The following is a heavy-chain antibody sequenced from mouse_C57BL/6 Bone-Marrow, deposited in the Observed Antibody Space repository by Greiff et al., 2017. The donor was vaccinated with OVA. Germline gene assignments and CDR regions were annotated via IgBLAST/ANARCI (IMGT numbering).Heavy chain of an antibody. CDR2: IDPSDSYT. CDR3: ARGGITTVEDY. Sequence: QVQLQQPGAELVMPGASVKLSCKASGYTLTSYWMHWVKQRPGQGLEWIGEIDPSDSYTNYNQKFKGKSTLTVDKSSSTAYMQLSSLTSEDSAVYYCARGGITTVEDYWGQGTTLTVSS. J-gene: IGHJ2*01. V-gene: IGHV1-69*01. D-gene: IGHD1-1*01. CDR1: GYTLTSYW.